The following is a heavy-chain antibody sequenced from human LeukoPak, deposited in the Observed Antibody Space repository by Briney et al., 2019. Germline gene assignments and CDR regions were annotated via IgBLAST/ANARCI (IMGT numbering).Heavy chain of an antibody. CDR1: GGSISSNY. CDR3: ARQPTSVTTFAFDI. J-gene: IGHJ3*02. D-gene: IGHD4-17*01. Sequence: PSETLSLTCTVSGGSISSNYWSWLRQPPGKGLEWIGYIFHTGGTTYNPSLKSRVTISQDTSKSQFSLCLRSVTAADTAVYYCARQPTSVTTFAFDIWGQGTVVTVSS. V-gene: IGHV4-59*08. CDR2: IFHTGGT.